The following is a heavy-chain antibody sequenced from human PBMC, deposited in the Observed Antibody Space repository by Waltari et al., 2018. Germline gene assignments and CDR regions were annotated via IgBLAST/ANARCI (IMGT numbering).Heavy chain of an antibody. CDR3: ARGNSAGGMDV. CDR1: GFTFSDHY. Sequence: EVQLVESGGGLVQPGGSLRLSCAASGFTFSDHYMDWVRQAPGKGLEWVGRTRNKANSYTTEYAASVKGRFTISRDDSKNSLYLQMNSLKTEDTAVYYCARGNSAGGMDVWGQGTTVTVSS. D-gene: IGHD2-15*01. V-gene: IGHV3-72*01. J-gene: IGHJ6*02. CDR2: TRNKANSYTT.